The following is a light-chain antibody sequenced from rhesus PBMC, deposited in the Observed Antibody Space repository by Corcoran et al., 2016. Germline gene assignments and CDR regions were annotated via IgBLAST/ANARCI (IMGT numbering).Light chain of an antibody. V-gene: IGKV3-40*03. CDR3: QQYNDLLPS. J-gene: IGKJ2*01. CDR2: SAY. Sequence: EIVMTQSPATLSLSPGETATLSCRASESVGSYLAWYQQKPGQAPKLLVHSAYFRATGIPDRFRGSGSRTEVTLTISSLEPEDVGVYHCQQYNDLLPSFGQGTKVEIK. CDR1: ESVGSY.